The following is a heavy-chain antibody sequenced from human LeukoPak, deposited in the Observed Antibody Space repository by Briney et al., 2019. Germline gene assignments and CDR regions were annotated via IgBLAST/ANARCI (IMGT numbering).Heavy chain of an antibody. Sequence: GGSLRLSCAASGFTFSSYGMHWVRQAPGKGLEWVAVISYDGSNKYYADSVKGRFTISRDNSKNTLYLQMNSLRAEDTAVYYCANEMGSSSGSFDYWGQGTLVTVSS. CDR1: GFTFSSYG. J-gene: IGHJ4*02. D-gene: IGHD6-6*01. CDR3: ANEMGSSSGSFDY. V-gene: IGHV3-30*18. CDR2: ISYDGSNK.